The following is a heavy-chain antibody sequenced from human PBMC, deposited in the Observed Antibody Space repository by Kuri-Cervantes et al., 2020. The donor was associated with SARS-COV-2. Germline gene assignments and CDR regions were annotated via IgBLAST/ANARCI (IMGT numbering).Heavy chain of an antibody. V-gene: IGHV1-46*01. CDR3: ARDAAVVITTSWFDP. CDR1: GYTFTSYY. Sequence: ASVKVSCKASGYTFTSYYMHWVRQAPGQGLEWMGIINPSGGSTSYAQKFQGRVTMTRDTSTGTVYMELSSLRSEDTAVYYCARDAAVVITTSWFDPWGQGTLVTVSS. J-gene: IGHJ5*02. D-gene: IGHD3-22*01. CDR2: INPSGGST.